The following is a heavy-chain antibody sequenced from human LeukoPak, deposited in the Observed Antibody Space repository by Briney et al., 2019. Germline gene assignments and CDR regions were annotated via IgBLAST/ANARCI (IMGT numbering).Heavy chain of an antibody. CDR1: GFTFSSYG. Sequence: GRSLRLSCAASGFTFSSYGKHWGRQAPGKGLELVAVISYDGSNKYYEDSVKTRFTISRDNSKNTLYLQMNSLRAEDTAVYYCAKAGYSSGWLPFDPWGQGTLVTVSS. D-gene: IGHD6-19*01. V-gene: IGHV3-30*18. CDR2: ISYDGSNK. CDR3: AKAGYSSGWLPFDP. J-gene: IGHJ5*02.